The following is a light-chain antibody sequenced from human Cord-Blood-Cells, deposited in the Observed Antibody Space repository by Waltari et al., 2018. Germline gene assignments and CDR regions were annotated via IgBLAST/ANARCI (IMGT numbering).Light chain of an antibody. CDR3: QQSYSTPMYT. CDR1: QSISSY. Sequence: DIQMTQSPSSLSASVGDRVTITCRASQSISSYLNWYQQKPGKAPKLLIYAASSLQSGVPSRFSGSGSGTDSTLTISSLQPEDFVTYYCQQSYSTPMYTFGQGTKLEIK. V-gene: IGKV1-39*01. J-gene: IGKJ2*01. CDR2: AAS.